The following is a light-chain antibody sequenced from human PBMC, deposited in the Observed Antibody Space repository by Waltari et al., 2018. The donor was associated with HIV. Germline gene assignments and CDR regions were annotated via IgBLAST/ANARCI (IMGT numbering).Light chain of an antibody. CDR2: WAS. CDR1: QSVLYGSDTKNY. J-gene: IGKJ4*01. V-gene: IGKV4-1*01. Sequence: IMMTQSPDSLTVSLGERAPIKCRSSQSVLYGSDTKNYLAWYQQKPGQSPKVLFYWASSRESGVPDRFSASGSGTDFTLTINSLQAEDVAVYFCHQYFTASWTFGRGTTVQI. CDR3: HQYFTASWT.